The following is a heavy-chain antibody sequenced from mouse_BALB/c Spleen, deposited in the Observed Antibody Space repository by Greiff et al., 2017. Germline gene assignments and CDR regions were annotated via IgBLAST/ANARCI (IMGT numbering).Heavy chain of an antibody. Sequence: VKLMESGAELVRPGSSVKISCKASGYAFSSYWMNWVKQRPGQGLEWIGQIYPGDGDTNYNGKFKGKATLTADKSSSTAYMQLSSLTSEDSAVYFCARSGGSSYWYFDVWGAGTTVTVSS. D-gene: IGHD1-1*01. CDR3: ARSGGSSYWYFDV. CDR2: IYPGDGDT. CDR1: GYAFSSYW. J-gene: IGHJ1*01. V-gene: IGHV1-80*01.